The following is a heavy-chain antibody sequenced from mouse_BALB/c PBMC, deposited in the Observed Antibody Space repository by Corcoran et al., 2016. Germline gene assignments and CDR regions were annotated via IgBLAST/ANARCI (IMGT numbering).Heavy chain of an antibody. CDR1: GYTFTNYG. Sequence: QIQLVQSGPELKKPGETVKNSCKASGYTFTNYGMNWVKQAPGKGLKWMGWINTYTGEPTYADDFKGRFAFSLDTSASTAYLQINNLKNEDTATYFCASGGGNYYPFYAMDYWGQGTSVTVSS. V-gene: IGHV9-3-1*01. J-gene: IGHJ4*01. CDR2: INTYTGEP. D-gene: IGHD2-1*01. CDR3: ASGGGNYYPFYAMDY.